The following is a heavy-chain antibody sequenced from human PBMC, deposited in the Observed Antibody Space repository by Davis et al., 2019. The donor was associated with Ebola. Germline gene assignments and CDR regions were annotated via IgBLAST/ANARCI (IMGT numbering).Heavy chain of an antibody. Sequence: AASVKVSCKASGYTFTYRYLHWVRQAPGQALEWMGWITPFNGNTNYAQKFQDRVTITRDRSMSTAYMELSSLRSEDTAMYYCARSQPHRPDAFDIWGQGTMVTVSS. J-gene: IGHJ3*02. CDR2: ITPFNGNT. CDR3: ARSQPHRPDAFDI. CDR1: GYTFTYRY. V-gene: IGHV1-45*02.